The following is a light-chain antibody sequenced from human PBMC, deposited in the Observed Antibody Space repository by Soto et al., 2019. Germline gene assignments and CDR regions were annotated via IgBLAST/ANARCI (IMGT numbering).Light chain of an antibody. CDR1: SSDVGGYNF. CDR2: EVS. CDR3: AAWHDSLNGPV. V-gene: IGLV2-14*03. J-gene: IGLJ3*02. Sequence: QSALTQPASVFGSPGQSITISCTGTSSDVGGYNFVSWYQQHPGTAPKLMIYEVSNRPSGVSNRFSGSKSGNTASLTISGLQPEDEADYYCAAWHDSLNGPVFGGGTKVTVL.